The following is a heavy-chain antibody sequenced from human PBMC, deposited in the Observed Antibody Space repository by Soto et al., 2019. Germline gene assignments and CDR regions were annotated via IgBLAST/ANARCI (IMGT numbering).Heavy chain of an antibody. V-gene: IGHV1-18*01. CDR1: GYTFTSYG. Sequence: QVHLVQSGAEVRKPGASVKVSCKGSGYTFTSYGITWVRQAPGQGLEWMGWISAHNGNTNYAQKLQGIVTVTRDTSTITAYMELRSLRSDDTAVYYCARGRYGDYWGQGALVTVSS. CDR3: ARGRYGDY. CDR2: ISAHNGNT. D-gene: IGHD1-1*01. J-gene: IGHJ4*02.